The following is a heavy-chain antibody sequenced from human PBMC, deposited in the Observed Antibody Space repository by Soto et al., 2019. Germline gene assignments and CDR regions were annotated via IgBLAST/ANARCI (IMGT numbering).Heavy chain of an antibody. CDR2: ISSGSLSI. CDR1: GFTFSRYT. D-gene: IGHD6-6*01. CDR3: ARGGSSSDNGMDV. Sequence: EVQLEESGGGLVQPGGSLRLSCAASGFTFSRYTMNWVRQTPGKGLEWVSYISSGSLSIYYADSVKGRFTVSRDNAKNSLLRKMNSLKEEDTVGYSWARGGSSSDNGMDVGAKGPPPPVPS. V-gene: IGHV3-48*02. J-gene: IGHJ6*04.